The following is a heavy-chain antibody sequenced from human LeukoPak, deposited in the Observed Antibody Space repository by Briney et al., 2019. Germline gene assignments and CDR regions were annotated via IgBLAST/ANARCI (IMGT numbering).Heavy chain of an antibody. CDR3: ARGHIAAAGTNAFDI. CDR2: IYYSGST. V-gene: IGHV4-39*01. CDR1: GGSISSSSYY. Sequence: SETLSLTCTVSGGSISSSSYYWGWIRQPPGKGLEWIGSIYYSGSTYYNPSLKSRVTISVDTSKNQFSLKLSSVTAADTAVYYCARGHIAAAGTNAFDIWGQGTMVTVSS. D-gene: IGHD6-13*01. J-gene: IGHJ3*02.